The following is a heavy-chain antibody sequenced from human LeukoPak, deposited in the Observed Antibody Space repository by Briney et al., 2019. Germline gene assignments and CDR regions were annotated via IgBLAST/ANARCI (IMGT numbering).Heavy chain of an antibody. CDR3: ARVRVPYYGSGSYSTRTSDAFDI. CDR2: IYYSGST. V-gene: IGHV4-59*01. J-gene: IGHJ3*02. Sequence: PSETLSLTCTVSGGSISSYYWSWIRQPPGKGLEWIGYIYYSGSTNYNPSLKSRVTISVDTSKNQFSLKLSSVTAADTAVYYCARVRVPYYGSGSYSTRTSDAFDIWGQGTMVTVSS. D-gene: IGHD3-10*01. CDR1: GGSISSYY.